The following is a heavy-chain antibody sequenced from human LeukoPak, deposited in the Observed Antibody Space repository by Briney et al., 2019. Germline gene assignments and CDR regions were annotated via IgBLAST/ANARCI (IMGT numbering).Heavy chain of an antibody. D-gene: IGHD5-18*01. CDR3: ARDRRNGYSYFDY. CDR2: INPNSGGT. J-gene: IGHJ4*02. CDR1: GYTFTGYY. Sequence: ASVTVSCKASGYTFTGYYMHWVRQAPGQGLEWMGWINPNSGGTNYAQKFQGRVTMTRDTSISTAYMELSRLRSDDTAVYYCARDRRNGYSYFDYWGQGTLVTVSS. V-gene: IGHV1-2*02.